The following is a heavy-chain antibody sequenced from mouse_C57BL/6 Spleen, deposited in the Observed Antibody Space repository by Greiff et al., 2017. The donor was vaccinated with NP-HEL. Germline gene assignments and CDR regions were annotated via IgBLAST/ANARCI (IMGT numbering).Heavy chain of an antibody. Sequence: EVHLVESGGGLVKPGGSLKLSCAASGFTFSSYAMSWVRQTPEKRLEWVATISDGGSYTYYPDNVTGRFTISRDNAKNNLYLQMSHLKAEDHAMYYCARVPERGGGQLRLRWFAYWGQGTLVTVSA. CDR3: ARVPERGGGQLRLRWFAY. D-gene: IGHD3-2*02. J-gene: IGHJ3*01. CDR2: ISDGGSYT. V-gene: IGHV5-4*01. CDR1: GFTFSSYA.